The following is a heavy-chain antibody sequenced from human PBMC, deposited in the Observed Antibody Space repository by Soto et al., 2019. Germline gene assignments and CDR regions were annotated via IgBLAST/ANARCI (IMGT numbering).Heavy chain of an antibody. V-gene: IGHV1-18*01. Sequence: GASVKVSCKASGYTFTSYGISWVRQAPGQGLEWMGWISAYNGNTNYAQKLQGRVTMTTDTSTSTAYMELRSLRSDDTAVYYCARVYGSGSWYYGMDVWGQGTTVTVSS. CDR3: ARVYGSGSWYYGMDV. J-gene: IGHJ6*02. CDR2: ISAYNGNT. D-gene: IGHD3-10*01. CDR1: GYTFTSYG.